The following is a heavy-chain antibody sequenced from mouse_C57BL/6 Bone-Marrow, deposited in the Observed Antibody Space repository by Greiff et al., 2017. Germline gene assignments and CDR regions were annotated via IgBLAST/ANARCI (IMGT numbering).Heavy chain of an antibody. D-gene: IGHD1-1*01. J-gene: IGHJ1*03. V-gene: IGHV5-12*01. CDR2: ISNGGGST. CDR1: GFTFSDYY. Sequence: DVMLVESGGGLVQPGGSLKLSCAASGFTFSDYYMYWVRQTPEKRLEWVAYISNGGGSTYYPDTVKGRFTISRDNAKNTLYLQMSRLKSEDTAMYYCARHAYGSSSWYFDVWGTGTTVTVSS. CDR3: ARHAYGSSSWYFDV.